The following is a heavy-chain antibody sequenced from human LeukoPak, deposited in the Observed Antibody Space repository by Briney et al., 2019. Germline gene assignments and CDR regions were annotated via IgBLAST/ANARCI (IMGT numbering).Heavy chain of an antibody. J-gene: IGHJ4*02. Sequence: PSETLSLTCTVSGYSITSGCYWGWIRQPPGKGLEWIGSIYYSGSTYYSPSLKSRVTISVDTSENQFSLKLNSVTAADTAVYYCARDRGSYRFDYWGQGTLVTVSS. CDR2: IYYSGST. V-gene: IGHV4-38-2*02. D-gene: IGHD1-26*01. CDR3: ARDRGSYRFDY. CDR1: GYSITSGCY.